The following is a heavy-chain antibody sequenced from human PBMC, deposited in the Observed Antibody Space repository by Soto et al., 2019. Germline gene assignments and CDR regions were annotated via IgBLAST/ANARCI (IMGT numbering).Heavy chain of an antibody. CDR1: GYTFTSYD. D-gene: IGHD3-16*01. CDR2: MNPNSANT. Sequence: QVQLVQSGAEVKKPGASVKVSCKASGYTFTSYDINWVRQATGQGLEWMGWMNPNSANTGYAQKFQGRVPMTRKTSTSTAYTDLSSLRSEDTAVYYSAREGVRGMDVWGQGTTVTVSS. J-gene: IGHJ6*02. V-gene: IGHV1-8*01. CDR3: AREGVRGMDV.